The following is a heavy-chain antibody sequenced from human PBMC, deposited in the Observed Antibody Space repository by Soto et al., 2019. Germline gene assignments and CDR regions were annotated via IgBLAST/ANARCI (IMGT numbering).Heavy chain of an antibody. D-gene: IGHD3-10*01. CDR2: ISGSGGST. V-gene: IGHV3-23*01. Sequence: PGGSLRLSCAASGFTFSNYAMSWVRQAPGRGLEWVSAISGSGGSTYYADSVKGRFTISRDNSKNTLYLQMNSLRAEDTAVYYCAKDLLDPGNWFDPWGQGTLVTVSS. J-gene: IGHJ5*02. CDR1: GFTFSNYA. CDR3: AKDLLDPGNWFDP.